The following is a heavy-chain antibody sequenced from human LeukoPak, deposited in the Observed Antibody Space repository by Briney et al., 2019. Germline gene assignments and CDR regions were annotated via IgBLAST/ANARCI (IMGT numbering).Heavy chain of an antibody. CDR3: ARVHYDFWSGYLVTPPVRFDP. D-gene: IGHD3-3*01. V-gene: IGHV4-59*01. Sequence: PSETLSLTCTVSGGSISSYYWSWIRQPPGKGLEWIGYIYYGGSTNYNPSLKSRVTISVDTSKNQFSLKLSSVTAADTAVYYCARVHYDFWSGYLVTPPVRFDPWGQGTLVTVSS. CDR2: IYYGGST. CDR1: GGSISSYY. J-gene: IGHJ5*02.